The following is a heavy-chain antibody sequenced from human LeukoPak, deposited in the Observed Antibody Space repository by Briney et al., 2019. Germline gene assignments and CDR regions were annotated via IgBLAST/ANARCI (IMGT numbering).Heavy chain of an antibody. CDR1: GYTFSSFS. J-gene: IGHJ4*02. CDR3: ARLRRNSDSSGDYYYYDY. CDR2: ISVRSNYI. D-gene: IGHD3-22*01. Sequence: GGSLRLPSVASGYTFSSFSINWVRQAPGKGLEWVSSISVRSNYIYYADSVRGRFSISRDDARNSLYLQMDSLRGDDTAVYYCARLRRNSDSSGDYYYYDYWGQGTLVTVSS. V-gene: IGHV3-21*01.